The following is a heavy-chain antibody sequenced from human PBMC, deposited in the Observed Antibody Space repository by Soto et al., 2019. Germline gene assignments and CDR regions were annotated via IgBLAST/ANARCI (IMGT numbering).Heavy chain of an antibody. CDR3: AKDLQSYGDYDYYCYGMDV. J-gene: IGHJ6*02. CDR1: GFTFSTYG. Sequence: GGSLRVPWAASGFTFSTYGMHWVRQTPGKGLEWVAVISYDGTNKFYSDSVKGRFTISRDNFKNTLTLQMNSLRADDTAVYSCAKDLQSYGDYDYYCYGMDVWGLGTRVTVSS. D-gene: IGHD4-17*01. CDR2: ISYDGTNK. V-gene: IGHV3-30*18.